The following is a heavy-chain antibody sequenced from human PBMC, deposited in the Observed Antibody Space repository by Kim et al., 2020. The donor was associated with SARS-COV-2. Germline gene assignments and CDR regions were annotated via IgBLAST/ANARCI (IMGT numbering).Heavy chain of an antibody. CDR1: GGTFSSYA. CDR2: IIPILGIA. D-gene: IGHD5-18*01. Sequence: SVKVSCKASGGTFSSYAISWVRQAPGQGLEWMGRIIPILGIANYAQKFQGRVTITADKSTSTAYMELSSLRSEDTAVYYCARDRSYVDTAPAAHSPSYYYGMDVWGQGTTVTVSS. J-gene: IGHJ6*02. V-gene: IGHV1-69*04. CDR3: ARDRSYVDTAPAAHSPSYYYGMDV.